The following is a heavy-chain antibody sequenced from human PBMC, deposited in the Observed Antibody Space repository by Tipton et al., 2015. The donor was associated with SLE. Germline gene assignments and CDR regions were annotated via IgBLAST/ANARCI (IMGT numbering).Heavy chain of an antibody. Sequence: SLRLSCAASGFTFSSYAMHWVRQAPGKGLEWVAVISYDGSNKYYADSVKGRFTISRDNSKNTLYLQMNSLRPEDTAVYYCARDFYDWALDWYFDLWGRGTLVTVSS. CDR3: ARDFYDWALDWYFDL. CDR1: GFTFSSYA. J-gene: IGHJ2*01. CDR2: ISYDGSNK. V-gene: IGHV3-30-3*01. D-gene: IGHD3-9*01.